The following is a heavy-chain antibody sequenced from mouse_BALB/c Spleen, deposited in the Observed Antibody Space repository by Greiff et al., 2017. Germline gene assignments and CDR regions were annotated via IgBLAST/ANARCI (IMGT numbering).Heavy chain of an antibody. D-gene: IGHD2-2*01. V-gene: IGHV5-9-4*01. CDR1: GFTFSSYA. CDR2: ISSGGSYT. Sequence: DVLLVESGGGLVKPGGSLKLSCAASGFTFSSYAMSWVRQSPEKRLEWVAEISSGGSYTYYPDTVTGRFTISRDNAKNTLYLEMSSLRSEDTAMYYCERGESTMVNYYAMDYWGQGTSVTVSS. CDR3: ERGESTMVNYYAMDY. J-gene: IGHJ4*01.